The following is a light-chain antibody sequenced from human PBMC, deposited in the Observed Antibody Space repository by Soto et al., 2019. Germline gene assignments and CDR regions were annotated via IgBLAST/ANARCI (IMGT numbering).Light chain of an antibody. Sequence: DIVMTQSPLSLVVTPGEPASISCRSSQRLLNNNGYHYLVWYLQKPRQSPQLPNYLGSSRASGVPARFSSSGSSAEFTLTISREEAEDVRFYCCMHDLQAPLTVGQGTRVEIK. CDR3: MHDLQAPLT. CDR1: QRLLNNNGYHY. V-gene: IGKV2-28*01. CDR2: LGS. J-gene: IGKJ1*01.